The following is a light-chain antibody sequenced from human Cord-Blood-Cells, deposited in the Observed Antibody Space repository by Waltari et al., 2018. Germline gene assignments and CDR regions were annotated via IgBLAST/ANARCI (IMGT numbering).Light chain of an antibody. V-gene: IGKV1-39*01. CDR3: QQSYMTPPWT. J-gene: IGKJ1*01. CDR2: AAS. CDR1: QSISSY. Sequence: DIQMTQSPSSLSASVGDRVTITCRASQSISSYLNRYQQKPGKAPKPLIYAASSMQSGVPSMFSGSESGADFTLTISILQPEDVATYYCQQSYMTPPWTFGQVTKVEIK.